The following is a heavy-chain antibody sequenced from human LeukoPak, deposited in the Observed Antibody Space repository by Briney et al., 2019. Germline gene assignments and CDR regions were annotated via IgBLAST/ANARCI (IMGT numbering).Heavy chain of an antibody. D-gene: IGHD3-10*01. Sequence: GGSLRLSCAASGFTLSSYGMHWVRQAPGKGLEWVAVIWYDGSNKYYAYSVKGRFTISRDNSKNTLYLQMNSLRAEDTAVYYCARDLGDYYGSGIGWFDPWGQGTLVTVSS. CDR3: ARDLGDYYGSGIGWFDP. CDR1: GFTLSSYG. J-gene: IGHJ5*02. CDR2: IWYDGSNK. V-gene: IGHV3-33*01.